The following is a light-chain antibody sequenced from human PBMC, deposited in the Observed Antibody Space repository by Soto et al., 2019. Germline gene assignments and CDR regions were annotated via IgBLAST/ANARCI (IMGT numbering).Light chain of an antibody. J-gene: IGKJ2*01. Sequence: DIQMTQSPSSLSASVGDRVSITCRASQNIIFYLNWYQQKPGQAPRLLIYAASNLQSGVPSRFSGSGSGTEFTLTISSLQPEDFATYFCQQSYTTPVYTFGQGTKLEIK. V-gene: IGKV1-39*01. CDR2: AAS. CDR3: QQSYTTPVYT. CDR1: QNIIFY.